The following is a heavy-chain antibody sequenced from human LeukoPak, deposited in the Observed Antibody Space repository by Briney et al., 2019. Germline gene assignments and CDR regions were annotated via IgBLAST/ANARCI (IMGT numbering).Heavy chain of an antibody. CDR1: GGSFSGYY. Sequence: SETLSLTCAVYGGSFSGYYWSWIRQPPGKGLEWIGEINHSGSTNYNPSLKSRVTISVDTSKNQFSLKLSSVTAADTAVYYCARGYDYSLYDYWGQGTQVTVSS. CDR2: INHSGST. CDR3: ARGYDYSLYDY. D-gene: IGHD5-12*01. V-gene: IGHV4-34*01. J-gene: IGHJ4*02.